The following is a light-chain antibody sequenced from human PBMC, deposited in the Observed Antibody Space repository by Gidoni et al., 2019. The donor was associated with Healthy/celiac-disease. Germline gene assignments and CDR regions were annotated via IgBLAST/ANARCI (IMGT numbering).Light chain of an antibody. CDR3: QTRGS. Sequence: EIVMTQSPATLSVSPRERATLSCSPSHSVSSNLACDQQKHGQAPRVLIYGASTRATGIPARLSGSGSGTECTLTIGSLQSEDCAVDKCQTRGSFGQGTKLEIK. CDR1: HSVSSN. CDR2: GAS. V-gene: IGKV3-15*01. J-gene: IGKJ2*04.